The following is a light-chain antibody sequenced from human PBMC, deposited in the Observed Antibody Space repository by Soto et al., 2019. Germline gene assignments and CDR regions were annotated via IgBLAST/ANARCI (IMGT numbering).Light chain of an antibody. V-gene: IGLV4-60*03. CDR2: LEGSGSY. Sequence: QTVVTQSSSASASLGSSVKLTCTLSSGHSSYIIAWHQQQPGKAPWYLMKLEGSGSYNKGSGVPDRFSGSSSGADRYLTISNLQSEDEADYYCETWDSNTRVFGGGTKLTVL. CDR1: SGHSSYI. J-gene: IGLJ3*02. CDR3: ETWDSNTRV.